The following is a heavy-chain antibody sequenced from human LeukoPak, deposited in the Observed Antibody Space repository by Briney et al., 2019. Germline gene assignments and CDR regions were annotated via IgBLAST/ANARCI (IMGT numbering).Heavy chain of an antibody. CDR1: GGSFSGYY. CDR3: ARERTYYDILTGFSDYYYMDV. CDR2: IYYSGST. D-gene: IGHD3-9*01. J-gene: IGHJ6*03. V-gene: IGHV4-59*01. Sequence: PSETLSLTCAVYGGSFSGYYWSWIRQPPGKGLEWIGYIYYSGSTNYNPSLKSRFTISVDTSKNQFSLKLSTVTAADTAVYYCARERTYYDILTGFSDYYYMDVWGKGTTVTISS.